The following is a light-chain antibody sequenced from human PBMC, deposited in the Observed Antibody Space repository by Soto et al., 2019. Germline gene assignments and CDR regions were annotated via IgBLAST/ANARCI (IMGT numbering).Light chain of an antibody. CDR3: CSYAGNYTLL. CDR2: DVT. V-gene: IGLV2-11*01. J-gene: IGLJ2*01. CDR1: SRDVGIYNY. Sequence: QSALTQPRSVSGSPGQSVTVSCTGTSRDVGIYNYVSWYQQRPGTAPKVMIYDVTKRPSGVPDRFSGSKSANTASLPISGLQADDEADYYCCSYAGNYTLLFGGGTKLTVL.